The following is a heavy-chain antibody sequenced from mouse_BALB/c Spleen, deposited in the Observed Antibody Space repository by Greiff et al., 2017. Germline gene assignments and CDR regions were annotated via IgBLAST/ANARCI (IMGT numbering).Heavy chain of an antibody. J-gene: IGHJ2*01. Sequence: EVKVEESGPGLVKPSQSLSLTCTVTGYSITSDYAWNWIRQFPGNKLEWMGYISYSGSTSYNPSLKSRISITRDTSKNQFFLQLNSVTTEDTATYYCARSDYRSYFDYWGQGTTLTVSS. CDR3: ARSDYRSYFDY. V-gene: IGHV3-2*02. CDR2: ISYSGST. D-gene: IGHD2-14*01. CDR1: GYSITSDYA.